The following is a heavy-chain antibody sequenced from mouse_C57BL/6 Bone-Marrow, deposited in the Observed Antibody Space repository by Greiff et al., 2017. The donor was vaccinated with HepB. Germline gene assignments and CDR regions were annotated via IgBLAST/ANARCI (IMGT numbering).Heavy chain of an antibody. V-gene: IGHV1-82*01. D-gene: IGHD1-1*01. J-gene: IGHJ2*01. CDR2: IYPGDGDT. Sequence: VQVVESGPELVKPGASVKISCKASGYAFSSSWMNWVKQRPGKGLEWIGRIYPGDGDTNYNGKFKGKATLTADKTSSTAYMQLSSLTSEDSAVYFCARKTVLEGDYWGQGTTLTVSS. CDR3: ARKTVLEGDY. CDR1: GYAFSSSW.